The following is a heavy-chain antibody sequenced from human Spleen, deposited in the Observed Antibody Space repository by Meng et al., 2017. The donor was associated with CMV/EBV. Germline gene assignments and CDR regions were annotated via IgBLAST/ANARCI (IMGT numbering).Heavy chain of an antibody. D-gene: IGHD1-26*01. CDR1: GFSFSSYA. CDR3: TRGLGVVGATPRAYYGMDV. CDR2: IRSDGTNK. V-gene: IGHV3-30*04. Sequence: GESLKISCVASGFSFSSYAMHWVRQAPGQGPEWVAVIRSDGTNKYYIESVKGRFTISRDNSENTLYLEMSRLRADDTAVYHCTRGLGVVGATPRAYYGMDVWGQGTMVTVSS. J-gene: IGHJ6*02.